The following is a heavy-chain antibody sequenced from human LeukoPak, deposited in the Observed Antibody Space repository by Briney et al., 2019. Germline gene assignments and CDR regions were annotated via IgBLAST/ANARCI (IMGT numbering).Heavy chain of an antibody. V-gene: IGHV4-39*01. CDR1: GGSISSSSYY. CDR3: ARHDYYYYDMDV. Sequence: PSETLPLTCTVSGGSISSSSYYWGWIRQPPGKGLEWIGSIYYSGSTNYNPSLKSRVTISVDTSKNQLSLKVSSVTAADTAVYYCARHDYYYYDMDVWGQGTTVTVSS. J-gene: IGHJ6*02. CDR2: IYYSGST.